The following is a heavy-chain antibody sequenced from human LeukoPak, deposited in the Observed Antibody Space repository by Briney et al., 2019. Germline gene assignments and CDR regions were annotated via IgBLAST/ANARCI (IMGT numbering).Heavy chain of an antibody. CDR1: GGTFSSYA. CDR3: ARVKIEYSNYGSYFDY. J-gene: IGHJ4*02. Sequence: GASVKVSCKASGGTFSSYAISWVRQAPGQGLEWMGGIIPIFGTANYAQKFQGRVTITADESTSTAYMELSSLRSEDTAVYYCARVKIEYSNYGSYFDYWGQGTLVTVSS. V-gene: IGHV1-69*13. CDR2: IIPIFGTA. D-gene: IGHD4-11*01.